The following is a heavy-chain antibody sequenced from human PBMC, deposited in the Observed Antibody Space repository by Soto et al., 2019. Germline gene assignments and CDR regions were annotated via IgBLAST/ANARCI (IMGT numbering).Heavy chain of an antibody. D-gene: IGHD1-1*01. J-gene: IGHJ4*02. Sequence: QVQLVESGGGVVQPGTSLRLSCAASGFSFSSYGMHWVRQAPGKGLEWVAVIVNHGGWKDYADSVRGRFPISRDNSRDPLFLEMNSLRVDDTAIYSCARDDEYDDNGLDYWGQGSLVTVSS. CDR1: GFSFSSYG. CDR2: IVNHGGWK. CDR3: ARDDEYDDNGLDY. V-gene: IGHV3-33*01.